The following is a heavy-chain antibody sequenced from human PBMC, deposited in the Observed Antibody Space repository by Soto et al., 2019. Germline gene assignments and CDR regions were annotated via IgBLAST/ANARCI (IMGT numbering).Heavy chain of an antibody. CDR1: GFTFSSYA. D-gene: IGHD3-22*01. V-gene: IGHV3-23*01. J-gene: IGHJ3*02. CDR3: AKVGPSLTITMIVVVISAFDI. CDR2: ISGSGGST. Sequence: GGSLRLSCAASGFTFSSYAMSWVRQAPGKGLEWVSAISGSGGSTYYADSVKGRFTISRDNSKNTLYLQMNSLRAEDTAVYYCAKVGPSLTITMIVVVISAFDIWGQGTMVTVSS.